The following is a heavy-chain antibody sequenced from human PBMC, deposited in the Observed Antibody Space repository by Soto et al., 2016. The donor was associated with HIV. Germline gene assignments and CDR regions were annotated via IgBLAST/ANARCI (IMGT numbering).Heavy chain of an antibody. CDR3: ARDTPPITSGWFGELDY. Sequence: QVQLVQSGAEVKKPGSSVKVSCKASGGTFSSSAISWVRQAPGQGLEWMGGIIPLFGTANYAQKLQGRVTITADESTSTAYMELSSLRSEDTAVYYCARDTPPITSGWFGELDYWGQGTLVTVSS. V-gene: IGHV1-69*12. CDR1: GGTFSSSA. J-gene: IGHJ4*02. CDR2: IIPLFGTA. D-gene: IGHD3-10*01.